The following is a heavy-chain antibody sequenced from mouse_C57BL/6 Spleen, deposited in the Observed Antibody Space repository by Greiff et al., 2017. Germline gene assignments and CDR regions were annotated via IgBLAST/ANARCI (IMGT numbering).Heavy chain of an antibody. V-gene: IGHV3-6*01. CDR3: ARGAMDY. J-gene: IGHJ4*01. CDR2: ISYDGSN. Sequence: DVHLVESGPGLVKPSQSLSLTCSVTGYSITSGYYWNWIRQFPGNKLEWMGYISYDGSNNYNPSRTNRISITRDTSKNQLFLKLNTVTTEYTATYYCARGAMDYWGQGTSVTVSS. CDR1: GYSITSGYY.